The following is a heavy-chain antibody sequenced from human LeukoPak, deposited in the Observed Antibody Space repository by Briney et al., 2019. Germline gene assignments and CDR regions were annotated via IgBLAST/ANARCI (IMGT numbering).Heavy chain of an antibody. V-gene: IGHV1-46*01. CDR3: ARECTAAAGDY. CDR2: INPSGGST. Sequence: GASVKVSCKASGYTFTSLLMHWVGQAPGQGLEWMGIINPSGGSTTYAQKFQGRVALTRDTSTSTVYMELSSLRSEDTAVYYCARECTAAAGDYWLQGTLVTVSS. J-gene: IGHJ4*02. CDR1: GYTFTSLL. D-gene: IGHD6-13*01.